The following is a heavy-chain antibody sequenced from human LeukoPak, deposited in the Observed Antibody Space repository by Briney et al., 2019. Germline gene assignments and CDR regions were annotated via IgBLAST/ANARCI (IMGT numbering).Heavy chain of an antibody. J-gene: IGHJ4*02. CDR3: ARDLELTYYDSSGHDY. CDR2: INGDGSTT. CDR1: GFTFSAYW. V-gene: IGHV3-74*01. Sequence: PGGSLRLSCAASGFTFSAYWMHWVRQVPGKGLLWVSRINGDGSTTNYAESVKGRFVISRDIAKNTVYLQMNSLRAEDTAVYYCARDLELTYYDSSGHDYWGQGTLVTVSS. D-gene: IGHD3-22*01.